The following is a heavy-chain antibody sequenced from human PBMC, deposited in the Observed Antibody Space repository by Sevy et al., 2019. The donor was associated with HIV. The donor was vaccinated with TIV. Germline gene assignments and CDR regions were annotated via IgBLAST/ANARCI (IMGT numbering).Heavy chain of an antibody. J-gene: IGHJ4*02. Sequence: ASVKVSCKASGYTFTSYGISWVRQAPGQGLEWMGWISAYNGNTNYAQKRQGRVTMTTDTSTSTAYMELRSLRSDDTAVYYCARIPIYCGGDCYYFDYWGQGTLVTVSS. D-gene: IGHD2-21*01. CDR1: GYTFTSYG. V-gene: IGHV1-18*01. CDR2: ISAYNGNT. CDR3: ARIPIYCGGDCYYFDY.